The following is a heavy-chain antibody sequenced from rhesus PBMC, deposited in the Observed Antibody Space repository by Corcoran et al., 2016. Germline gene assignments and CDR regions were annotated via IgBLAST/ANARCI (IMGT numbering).Heavy chain of an antibody. CDR2: VKREPDGETA. D-gene: IGHD3-22*01. J-gene: IGHJ4*01. V-gene: IGHV3-30*02. CDR1: GFTFSKLW. CDR3: TTLDYYGSELFDY. Sequence: DVQLVGSVAGLVQPGGSLSLSCAASGFTFSKLWINGVRQAPGKGLEWVARVKREPDGETAEYAASVKGRFTISRDDSKNTLYLQMNSLKTEDTAVYYCTTLDYYGSELFDYWGQGVLVTVSS.